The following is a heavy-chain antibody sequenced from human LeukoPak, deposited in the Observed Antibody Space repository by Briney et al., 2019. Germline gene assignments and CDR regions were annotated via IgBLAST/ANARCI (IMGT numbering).Heavy chain of an antibody. CDR2: INHSGST. D-gene: IGHD1-1*01. V-gene: IGHV4-34*01. CDR1: GVSFSGYY. J-gene: IGHJ4*02. CDR3: ARGDPYTNFDY. Sequence: SETLSLTCAVYGVSFSGYYWSWIRQPPGKGLEWIGEINHSGSTNYNPSLKSRVTISVDTSKNQFSLKLSSVTAADTAVYCCARGDPYTNFDYWGQGTLVTVSS.